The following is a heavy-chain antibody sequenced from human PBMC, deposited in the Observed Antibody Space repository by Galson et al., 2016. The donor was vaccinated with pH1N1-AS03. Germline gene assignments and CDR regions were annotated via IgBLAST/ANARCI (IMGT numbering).Heavy chain of an antibody. CDR1: GFSLKNSGVG. J-gene: IGHJ4*02. V-gene: IGHV2-5*01. Sequence: PALVKPPQTLTLTCAFSGFSLKNSGVGVDWIRQPPGKALEWLGHIYWHDDPRYNPSLKNRPTITKDVSKNQVVLTLTEINSTDTATYYCAHSVGYTYLYYFDSWGQGTLVTVSS. CDR3: AHSVGYTYLYYFDS. CDR2: IYWHDDP. D-gene: IGHD5-12*01.